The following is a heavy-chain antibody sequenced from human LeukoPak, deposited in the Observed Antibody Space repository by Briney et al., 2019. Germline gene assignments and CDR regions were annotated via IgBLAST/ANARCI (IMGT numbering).Heavy chain of an antibody. Sequence: ASVNVSCKASGYTFTSYGISWVRQATGQGLEWMGWMKSNNGHTGYAQKFQGRVTMTRDTSISTAYMELSSLTFEDTAVYYCARGPPNWGMVGYWGQGTLVTVSS. V-gene: IGHV1-8*02. CDR3: ARGPPNWGMVGY. D-gene: IGHD7-27*01. J-gene: IGHJ4*02. CDR1: GYTFTSYG. CDR2: MKSNNGHT.